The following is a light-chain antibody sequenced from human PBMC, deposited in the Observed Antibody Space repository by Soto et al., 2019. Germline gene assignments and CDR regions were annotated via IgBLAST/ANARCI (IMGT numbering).Light chain of an antibody. J-gene: IGKJ5*01. CDR1: QSIGRR. CDR2: GAS. Sequence: DIQMTQSPSSLSASVGDRITITCRASQSIGRRLNWYQQKPGQAPKFLIYGASTLQSGVPSRFSGSGSGTDFTLTVNRLQPDEFATYYCQQSYNSPVTFGQGTRMEI. V-gene: IGKV1-39*01. CDR3: QQSYNSPVT.